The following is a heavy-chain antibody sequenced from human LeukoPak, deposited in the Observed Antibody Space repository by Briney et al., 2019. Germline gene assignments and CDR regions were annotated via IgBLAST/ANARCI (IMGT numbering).Heavy chain of an antibody. CDR3: ARGGDSSSWYTDWFDP. V-gene: IGHV4-34*01. J-gene: IGHJ5*02. CDR1: GGSFSGYY. CDR2: INHSGST. D-gene: IGHD6-13*01. Sequence: SETLSLTCAVNGGSFSGYYWSWIRQPPGKGLEWIGEINHSGSTNYNPSLKSRVTISVDTSKNQFSLKLSSVTAADTAVYYCARGGDSSSWYTDWFDPWGQGTLVTVSS.